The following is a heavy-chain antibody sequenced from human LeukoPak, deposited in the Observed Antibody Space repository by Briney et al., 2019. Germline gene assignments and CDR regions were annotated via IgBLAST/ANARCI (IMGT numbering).Heavy chain of an antibody. J-gene: IGHJ6*04. CDR2: IIPIFGTA. D-gene: IGHD2-2*01. CDR3: ARAEGIVVVPAAKNYYYGMDV. V-gene: IGHV1-69*06. CDR1: GGTFSSYA. Sequence: GASVKVSCKASGGTFSSYAISWVRQAPGQGLEWMGGIIPIFGTANYAQKFQGRVTITADKSTSTACMELSSLRSEDTAVYYCARAEGIVVVPAAKNYYYGMDVWGKGTTVTVSS.